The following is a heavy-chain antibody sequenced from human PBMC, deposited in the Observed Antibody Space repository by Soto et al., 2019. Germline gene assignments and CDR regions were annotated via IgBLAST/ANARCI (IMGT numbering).Heavy chain of an antibody. CDR3: AKESAALYSSGWYYFDY. D-gene: IGHD6-19*01. CDR1: GFTFSSYA. J-gene: IGHJ4*02. V-gene: IGHV3-23*01. CDR2: ISGSGGST. Sequence: GSLRLSCAASGFTFSSYAMSWVRQAPGKGLEWVSGISGSGGSTYYADSVKGRFTISRDSSKSTLYLQMNSLRAEDTAVFYCAKESAALYSSGWYYFDYCGQGTLVTVSS.